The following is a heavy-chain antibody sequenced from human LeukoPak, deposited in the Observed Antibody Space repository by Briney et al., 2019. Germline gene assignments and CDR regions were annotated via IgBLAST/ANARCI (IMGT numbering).Heavy chain of an antibody. V-gene: IGHV6-1*01. CDR1: GDSVSSNSAA. Sequence: SQTLSLTCAISGDSVSSNSAAWNWIRQSPSRGLEWLGRTYYRSNWYNDYAPSVKSRIIINPDTSKNQFSLQLSSVNAADTAMYYCARHRSPLESFHHWGQGTLVTVSS. J-gene: IGHJ1*01. CDR3: ARHRSPLESFHH. D-gene: IGHD3-3*01. CDR2: TYYRSNWYN.